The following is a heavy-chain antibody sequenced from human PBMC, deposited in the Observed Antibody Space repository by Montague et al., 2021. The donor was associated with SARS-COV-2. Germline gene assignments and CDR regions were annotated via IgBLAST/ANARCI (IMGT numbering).Heavy chain of an antibody. J-gene: IGHJ4*02. CDR1: GGSISSNSYN. Sequence: SETLSLTCTASGGSISSNSYNWGWLRQPKGLGWVWFGCNDYSGXTXSSXXXRXPITIDVDTSQNQLYLKLSTATAADTAVYYCAGHKRWRMAAAGRDFDYWGQGTLVTVSS. CDR3: AGHKRWRMAAAGRDFDY. CDR2: NDYSGXT. V-gene: IGHV4-39*01. D-gene: IGHD6-13*01.